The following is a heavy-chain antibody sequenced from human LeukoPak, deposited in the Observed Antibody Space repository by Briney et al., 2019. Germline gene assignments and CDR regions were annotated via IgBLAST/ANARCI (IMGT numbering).Heavy chain of an antibody. V-gene: IGHV3-7*01. CDR1: GFTFSSYW. Sequence: PGGSLRLSXAASGFTFSSYWMSWVRQAPGKGLEWVANIKQDGSEKYYVDSVKGRFTISRDNAKNSLYLQMNSLRAEDTAVYYCARDQTGYCSSTSCYADSNWFDPWGQGTLVTVSS. CDR2: IKQDGSEK. D-gene: IGHD2-2*01. CDR3: ARDQTGYCSSTSCYADSNWFDP. J-gene: IGHJ5*02.